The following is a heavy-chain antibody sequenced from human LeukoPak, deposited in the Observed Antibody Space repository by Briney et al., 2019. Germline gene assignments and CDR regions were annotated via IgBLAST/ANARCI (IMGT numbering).Heavy chain of an antibody. Sequence: KSSETLSLTCAVYGGSFSGYYWSWIRQPPGKGLEWIGEINHSGSTNYNPSLKSRVTISVDTSKNQFSLKLSSVTAADTAVYYCAGRVYGSSWFGGPYYYYMDVWGKGTTVTVSS. CDR3: AGRVYGSSWFGGPYYYYMDV. CDR2: INHSGST. V-gene: IGHV4-34*01. CDR1: GGSFSGYY. J-gene: IGHJ6*03. D-gene: IGHD6-13*01.